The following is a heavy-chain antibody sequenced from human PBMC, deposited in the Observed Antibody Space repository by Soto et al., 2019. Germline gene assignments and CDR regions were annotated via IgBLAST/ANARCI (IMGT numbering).Heavy chain of an antibody. V-gene: IGHV4-4*02. CDR1: GGTVASSHW. CDR2: VYHTGDT. J-gene: IGHJ5*02. D-gene: IGHD2-21*02. CDR3: AREIVTAGGTNYFDP. Sequence: QVQLQESGPRLVKPSGSLSLTCGVSGGTVASSHWWSWVRQSPSRGLEWIGNVYHTGDTNFNPSLQSRVTFSVDKSNNQFSLRLTSLTAADTAVYFCAREIVTAGGTNYFDPWGPGTLVTVSS.